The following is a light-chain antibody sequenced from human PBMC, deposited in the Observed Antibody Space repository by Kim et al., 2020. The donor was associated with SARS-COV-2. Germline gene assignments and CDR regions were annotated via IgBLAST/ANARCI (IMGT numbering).Light chain of an antibody. CDR3: KQRRTGAT. CDR2: DAS. Sequence: EIVLTQSPATLSLSPGERATLSCRASQSVSSYLAWYQQKPGQAPRLLIYDASNRATGIPARFSGSGSGTDFTLTISSLEPEDFAVYYCKQRRTGATFGQGT. V-gene: IGKV3-11*01. J-gene: IGKJ1*01. CDR1: QSVSSY.